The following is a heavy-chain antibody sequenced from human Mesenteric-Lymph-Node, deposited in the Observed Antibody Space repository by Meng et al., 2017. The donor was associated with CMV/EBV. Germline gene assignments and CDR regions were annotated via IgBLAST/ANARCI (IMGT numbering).Heavy chain of an antibody. Sequence: GGSLRLSCAASGFTFSVYYMSWIRQAPGKGLEWVSYISSSGSTIYYADSVKGRFTISRDNAKNSLYLQMYSLRAEDTAVYYCARDSVTAYYYYGMDVWGQGTTVTVSS. V-gene: IGHV3-11*01. J-gene: IGHJ6*02. CDR3: ARDSVTAYYYYGMDV. CDR1: GFTFSVYY. CDR2: ISSSGSTI. D-gene: IGHD1-14*01.